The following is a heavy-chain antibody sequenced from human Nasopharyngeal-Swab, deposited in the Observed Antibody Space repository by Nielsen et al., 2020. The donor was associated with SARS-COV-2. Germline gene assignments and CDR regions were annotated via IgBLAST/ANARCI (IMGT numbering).Heavy chain of an antibody. V-gene: IGHV5-10-1*01. D-gene: IGHD2-15*01. CDR2: IDPSDSYT. Sequence: KVSCRGSGYSFTSYWISWVRKMPGKGLEWMGRIDPSDSYTNYSPSFQGHVTISADKSISTAYLQWSSLKASDTAMYYCARRAYCSGGSCYSPYYYYMDVWGKGTTVTVSS. CDR1: GYSFTSYW. J-gene: IGHJ6*03. CDR3: ARRAYCSGGSCYSPYYYYMDV.